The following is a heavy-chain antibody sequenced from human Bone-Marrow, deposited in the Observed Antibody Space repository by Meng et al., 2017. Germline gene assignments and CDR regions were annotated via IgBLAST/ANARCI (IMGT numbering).Heavy chain of an antibody. CDR2: LSSSGSST. Sequence: GESLKISCATSNFTLSIYAMTWVRQAPGKGLEWVSSLSSSGSSTYYADSVKGRFTISRDNSKNTLYLQMNSLRAEDTAVYYCARDQYSYSREYYFDYWGQGTLVTVSS. CDR1: NFTLSIYA. V-gene: IGHV3-23*01. CDR3: ARDQYSYSREYYFDY. J-gene: IGHJ4*02. D-gene: IGHD6-13*01.